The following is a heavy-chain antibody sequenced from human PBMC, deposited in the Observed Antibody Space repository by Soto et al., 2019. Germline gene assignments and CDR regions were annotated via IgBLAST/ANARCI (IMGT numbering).Heavy chain of an antibody. V-gene: IGHV2-5*02. Sequence: QITLKESGPTLVKPTQTLTLTCTFSGFSLSTSGVGVAWIRQPPGKALEWLALIYWDDDKRYRPSLETRLTXTXXXXXXXXXXXXXXXXXXXXXXXXXAYXXCXGGSCYWFSYSGMDVWGQGTTVTVSS. CDR1: GFSLSTSGVG. CDR2: IYWDDDK. CDR3: AYXXCXGGSCYWFSYSGMDV. D-gene: IGHD2-15*01. J-gene: IGHJ6*02.